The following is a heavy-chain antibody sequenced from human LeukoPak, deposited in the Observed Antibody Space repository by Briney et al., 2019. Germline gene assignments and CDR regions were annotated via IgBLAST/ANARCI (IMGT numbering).Heavy chain of an antibody. V-gene: IGHV3-48*03. CDR3: ARGAYGDYYFDY. D-gene: IGHD4-17*01. CDR2: ISSSGTVI. Sequence: GESLRLSCAASGFTFTGYAMNWVRQAPGKGLEWVSYISSSGTVIYFSDSVKGRFTISRDNAKNSLYLEMNSLGVEDTSVYYCARGAYGDYYFDYWGQGTLVTVPS. CDR1: GFTFTGYA. J-gene: IGHJ4*02.